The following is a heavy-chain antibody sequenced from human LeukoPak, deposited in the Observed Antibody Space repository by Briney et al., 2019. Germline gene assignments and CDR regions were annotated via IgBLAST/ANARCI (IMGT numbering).Heavy chain of an antibody. D-gene: IGHD6-13*01. CDR1: GGSISSGSYY. J-gene: IGHJ4*02. CDR2: IYTSGST. Sequence: SETLSLTCTVSGGSISSGSYYWSWIRQPAGKGLEWIGRIYTSGSTNYNPSLKSRVTIPVDTSKNQFSLKLSSVTAADTAVYYCARDPTGIAAAGTNYWGQGTLVTVSS. V-gene: IGHV4-61*02. CDR3: ARDPTGIAAAGTNY.